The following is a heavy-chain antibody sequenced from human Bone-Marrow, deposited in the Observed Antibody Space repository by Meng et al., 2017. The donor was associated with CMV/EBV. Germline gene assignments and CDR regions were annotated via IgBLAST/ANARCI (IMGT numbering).Heavy chain of an antibody. CDR1: GYSFTSYW. J-gene: IGHJ5*02. Sequence: KVSCKGSGYSFTSYWIGWLRQMPGKGLEWVGIIYPGDSDTRYIPSFQGQVTISADKSLSTPYLQWSSLKATDTAMYDCARRKGGGYQLCFDPWGQGTLVTVSS. D-gene: IGHD2-2*01. CDR3: ARRKGGGYQLCFDP. V-gene: IGHV5-51*01. CDR2: IYPGDSDT.